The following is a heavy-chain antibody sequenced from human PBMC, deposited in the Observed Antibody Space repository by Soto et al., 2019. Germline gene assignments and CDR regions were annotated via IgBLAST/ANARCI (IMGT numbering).Heavy chain of an antibody. CDR2: INAGNGNT. D-gene: IGHD6-6*01. V-gene: IGHV1-3*01. J-gene: IGHJ4*02. CDR1: GYTFTSYA. Sequence: ASVKVSCKASGYTFTSYAIDWVRQAPGQRLEWMGWINAGNGNTKYSQKFQGRVTITRDTSASTAYMELSSLRSEDTAVYYCARDRPGPQHYFDYWGLGNMVTVSS. CDR3: ARDRPGPQHYFDY.